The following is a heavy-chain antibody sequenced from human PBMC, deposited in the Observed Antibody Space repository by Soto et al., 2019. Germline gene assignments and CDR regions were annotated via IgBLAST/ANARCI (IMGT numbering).Heavy chain of an antibody. CDR1: GYSISSDNW. Sequence: PSETLSLTCGVSGYSISSDNWWVWIRQPPGKGLEWVGYIHYSGITYSNPPLKSRLTMSVDTSKNQFSLKLSSVTAVDTAVYYCATKDNGKYYFDFGGQGTLVTVSS. D-gene: IGHD1-26*01. CDR3: ATKDNGKYYFDF. CDR2: IHYSGIT. V-gene: IGHV4-28*01. J-gene: IGHJ4*02.